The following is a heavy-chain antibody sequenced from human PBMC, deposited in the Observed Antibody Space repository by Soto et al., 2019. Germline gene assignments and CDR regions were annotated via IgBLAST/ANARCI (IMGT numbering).Heavy chain of an antibody. CDR3: ARDPAWINFFDY. Sequence: ASVEVSCKGVGYTLTIYLGDWVRQAPGQRLEWMGWIYPGDGNTKYSQKFQGRVTITRDTSASTAYVELSSLTSEDTAVYYFARDPAWINFFDYWRQGTLVTVSS. CDR1: GYTLTIYL. CDR2: IYPGDGNT. V-gene: IGHV1-3*01. D-gene: IGHD2-2*03. J-gene: IGHJ4*02.